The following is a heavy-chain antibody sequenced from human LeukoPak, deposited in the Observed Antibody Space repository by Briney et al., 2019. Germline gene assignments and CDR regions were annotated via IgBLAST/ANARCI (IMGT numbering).Heavy chain of an antibody. CDR1: GFTVSDNC. V-gene: IGHV3-53*01. D-gene: IGHD6-13*01. Sequence: GGSRRLSCAASGFTVSDNCMSWVRQAPGKGLEWVSVIYSGGSTYYADSVKGRFTISRDNSKSTLYLQMNSLRAEDTAVYYCARAHSSRGWYYFDYWGQGTLVTVSS. J-gene: IGHJ4*02. CDR3: ARAHSSRGWYYFDY. CDR2: IYSGGST.